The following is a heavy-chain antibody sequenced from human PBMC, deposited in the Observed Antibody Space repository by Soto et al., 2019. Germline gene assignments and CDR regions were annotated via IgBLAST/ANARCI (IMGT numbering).Heavy chain of an antibody. J-gene: IGHJ4*02. V-gene: IGHV1-24*01. CDR2: LVPEDGRT. CDR3: ATMAGWNYDY. CDR1: GYTLTELS. Sequence: ASVKVSCKVSGYTLTELSIHWVRQAPGKGLEWMGGLVPEDGRTIYAQKLQGRVTVTEDTSTDTAYMELNSLRSDDTAVYYCATMAGWNYDYWGQGTLVTVSS.